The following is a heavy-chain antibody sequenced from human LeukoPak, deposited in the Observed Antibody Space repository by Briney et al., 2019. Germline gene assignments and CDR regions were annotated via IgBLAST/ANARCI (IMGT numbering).Heavy chain of an antibody. Sequence: PSETLSLTCTVSGGSISSSGSYWGWIRQPPGKELEWIGNIYYSGSTYYNPSLKSRVTISVDTSKNQFSLKLSSVTAADTAVFYCARRGSYDTFDIWGQGTMVTVSS. CDR1: GGSISSSGSY. D-gene: IGHD1-26*01. CDR3: ARRGSYDTFDI. CDR2: IYYSGST. J-gene: IGHJ3*02. V-gene: IGHV4-39*01.